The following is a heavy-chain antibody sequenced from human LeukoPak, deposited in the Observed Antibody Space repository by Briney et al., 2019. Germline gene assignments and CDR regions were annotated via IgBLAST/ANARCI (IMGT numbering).Heavy chain of an antibody. D-gene: IGHD2-15*01. Sequence: PSETLSLTCTVSGGSISSYYWGWIRQPPGKGLEWIGSIYYSGSTYYNPSLKSRVTISVDTSKNQFSLKLSSVTAADTAVYYCASENCSGGSCYSGFDYWGQGTLVTVSS. V-gene: IGHV4-39*07. CDR3: ASENCSGGSCYSGFDY. CDR2: IYYSGST. CDR1: GGSISSYY. J-gene: IGHJ4*02.